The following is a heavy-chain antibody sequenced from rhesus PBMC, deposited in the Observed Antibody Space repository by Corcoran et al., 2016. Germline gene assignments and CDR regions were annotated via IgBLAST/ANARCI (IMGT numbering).Heavy chain of an antibody. CDR2: NILLVEVT. D-gene: IGHD5-42*01. CDR3: ARGGIQRVQFTY. J-gene: IGHJ4*01. CDR1: GFTFGSYA. V-gene: IGHV1-198*02. Sequence: QVQLVQSGAEVKKPGASVKVSCKASGFTFGSYAISWVRQAPGHGLEWRGVNILLVEVTNYTEKFQGRVTMTADTSTSTAYMELSSLRSEDTAVYYCARGGIQRVQFTYWGQGVLVTVSS.